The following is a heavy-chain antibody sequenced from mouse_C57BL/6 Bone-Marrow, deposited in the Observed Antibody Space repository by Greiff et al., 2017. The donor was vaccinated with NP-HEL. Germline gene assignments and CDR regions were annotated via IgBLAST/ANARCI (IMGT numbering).Heavy chain of an antibody. CDR1: GYTFTSYT. CDR3: ARLLWPRYVDV. Sequence: QVQLQQSGAELARPGASVKMSCKASGYTFTSYTMHWVKQRPGQGLEWIGYINPSSGYTKYNQKFKDKATLTADKSSSTAYMQLSSLTSEDSAVYYCARLLWPRYVDVWGTGTTVTVSS. V-gene: IGHV1-4*01. J-gene: IGHJ1*03. CDR2: INPSSGYT. D-gene: IGHD2-1*01.